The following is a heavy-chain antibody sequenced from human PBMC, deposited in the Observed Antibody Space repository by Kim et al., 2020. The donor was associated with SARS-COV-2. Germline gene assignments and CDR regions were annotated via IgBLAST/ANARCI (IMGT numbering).Heavy chain of an antibody. CDR1: GGSIGTHS. D-gene: IGHD6-13*01. CDR2: FYNSGNI. CDR3: ARDRSGSSSYFSAFDI. J-gene: IGHJ3*02. V-gene: IGHV4-4*07. Sequence: SETLSLTCTVSGGSIGTHSWSWIRQPAGKGLEWIGRFYNSGNINYNPSLESRLTMSVDTSKNQFSLKVTSVTAADTAVYYCARDRSGSSSYFSAFDIWGQGTMVTVS.